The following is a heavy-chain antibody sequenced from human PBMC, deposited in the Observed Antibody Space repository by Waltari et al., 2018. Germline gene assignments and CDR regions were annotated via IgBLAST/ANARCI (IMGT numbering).Heavy chain of an antibody. D-gene: IGHD3-16*01. CDR3: ARQGADHSGGVTVDY. V-gene: IGHV1-2*02. CDR1: GYTFTGYY. CDR2: INPNSGGT. Sequence: QVQLVQSGAEVKTPGASVKVSCKASGYTFTGYYMHWVRQAPGQGLEWMGWINPNSGGTNYAQKFQGRVTMTRDTSISTAYMELSRLRSDDTAVYYCARQGADHSGGVTVDYWGQGTLVTVSS. J-gene: IGHJ4*02.